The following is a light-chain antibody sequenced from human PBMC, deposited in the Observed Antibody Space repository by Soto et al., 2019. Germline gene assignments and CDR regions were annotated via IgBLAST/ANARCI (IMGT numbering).Light chain of an antibody. CDR2: GAS. CDR1: QSISSW. V-gene: IGKV1-5*01. CDR3: QQGKDFPLT. Sequence: DIQMTQSPSTLSASVGDRVTITCRASQSISSWLAWYQQKPGKAPKLLIYGASTLQSGVPSRFSGSGSGTYFTLTISNLQPEDVATYYCQQGKDFPLTFGGGTKVDI. J-gene: IGKJ4*01.